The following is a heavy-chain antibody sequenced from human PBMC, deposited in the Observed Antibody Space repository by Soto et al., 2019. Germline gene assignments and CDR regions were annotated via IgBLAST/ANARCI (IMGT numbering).Heavy chain of an antibody. D-gene: IGHD5-12*01. V-gene: IGHV2-5*01. CDR1: GFSLSTSEVG. CDR2: IYWNDDA. CDR3: IHDGKLGYTGYDRFDY. J-gene: IGHJ4*02. Sequence: SGPTLVNPTQTLTLTCTFSGFSLSTSEVGVGWIRQPPGKALEWLALIYWNDDARYSPSLKNRLTITKDTSKNQVVLTMTNMDPVDTATYYCIHDGKLGYTGYDRFDYWGQGTLVTVSS.